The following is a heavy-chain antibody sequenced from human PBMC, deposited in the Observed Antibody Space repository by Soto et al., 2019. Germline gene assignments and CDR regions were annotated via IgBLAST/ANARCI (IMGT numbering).Heavy chain of an antibody. V-gene: IGHV1-69*12. CDR1: GGTFRTYA. J-gene: IGHJ6*02. CDR2: IIPIFGKV. Sequence: QVQLLQSGAEVKKPGSSVRVSCEASGGTFRTYAISWVRQAPGQGLEGMGEIIPIFGKVNYAQKFQGRDTITADESTTTVYMDMRSMTSEDTAVYYCAKGAVAGTPTSYYYSGMDVWGQGTTVTV. D-gene: IGHD6-19*01. CDR3: AKGAVAGTPTSYYYSGMDV.